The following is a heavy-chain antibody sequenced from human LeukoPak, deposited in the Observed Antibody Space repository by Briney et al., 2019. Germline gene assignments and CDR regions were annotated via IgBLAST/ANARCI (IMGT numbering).Heavy chain of an antibody. CDR1: GGPISSPSYY. CDR2: IFSSGST. Sequence: LSQTLSLTCTVSGGPISSPSYYWSWIRQSADKKLEWIGRIFSSGSTSFNPSLQSRVIISLDTSRNQFSLRLSSVTAADSAVYYCAREDTDYGAGYWGQGTLVTVSS. D-gene: IGHD4-17*01. CDR3: AREDTDYGAGY. J-gene: IGHJ4*02. V-gene: IGHV4-61*02.